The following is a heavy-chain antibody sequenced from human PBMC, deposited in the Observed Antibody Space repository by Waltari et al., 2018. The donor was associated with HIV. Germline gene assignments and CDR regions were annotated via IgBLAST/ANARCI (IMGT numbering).Heavy chain of an antibody. CDR2: IIPIFGTP. CDR1: RGTFRRYA. D-gene: IGHD5-18*01. V-gene: IGHV1-69*01. CDR3: ARGETAMVPEHFQH. J-gene: IGHJ1*01. Sequence: QVQLVQSGAEVKKPGSSVKVSCKASRGTFRRYAISWVRQAPGQGLEWMGQIIPIFGTPNYAQKFQGRVTITADESTSTAYLELSSLRSEDTAVYYCARGETAMVPEHFQHWGQGTLVTVSS.